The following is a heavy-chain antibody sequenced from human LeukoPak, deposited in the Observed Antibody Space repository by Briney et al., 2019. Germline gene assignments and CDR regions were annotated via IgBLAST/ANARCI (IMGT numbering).Heavy chain of an antibody. D-gene: IGHD4-23*01. V-gene: IGHV4-59*01. CDR1: GGSISSYY. CDR3: ARVEKYGGNLEYFQH. CDR2: IYYSGST. J-gene: IGHJ1*01. Sequence: PSGTLSLTCTVSGGSISSYYWSWIRQPPGKGLEWIGYIYYSGSTNYNPSPKSRVTISVDTSKNQFSLKLSSVTAADTAVYYCARVEKYGGNLEYFQHWGQGTLVTVSS.